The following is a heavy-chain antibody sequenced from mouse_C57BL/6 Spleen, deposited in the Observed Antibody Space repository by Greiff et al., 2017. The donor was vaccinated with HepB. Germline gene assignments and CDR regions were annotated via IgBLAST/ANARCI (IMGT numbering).Heavy chain of an antibody. D-gene: IGHD1-1*01. CDR1: GFTFSDYG. J-gene: IGHJ1*03. V-gene: IGHV5-17*01. CDR3: ARYDYGSSYRYFDV. Sequence: EVNLVESGGGLVKPGGSLKLSCAASGFTFSDYGMYWVRQAPEKGLEWVAYISSGSSTIYYADTVKGRFTISRDNAKNTLFLQMTSLRSEDTAMYYCARYDYGSSYRYFDVWGTGTTVTVSS. CDR2: ISSGSSTI.